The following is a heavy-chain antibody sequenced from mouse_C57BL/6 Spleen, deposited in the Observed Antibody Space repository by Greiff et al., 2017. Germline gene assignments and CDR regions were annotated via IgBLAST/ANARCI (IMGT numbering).Heavy chain of an antibody. CDR3: SYYSNYGYFAY. V-gene: IGHV1-15*01. Sequence: VQRVESGAELVRPGASVTLSCKASGYTFTDYEMHWVKQTPVQGLEWIGAIDPETGGTAYNQKFKVKAILTADKSSTTAYMELRSLTSEDSAFYYCSYYSNYGYFAYWGQGTTLTVSS. D-gene: IGHD2-5*01. CDR1: GYTFTDYE. CDR2: IDPETGGT. J-gene: IGHJ2*01.